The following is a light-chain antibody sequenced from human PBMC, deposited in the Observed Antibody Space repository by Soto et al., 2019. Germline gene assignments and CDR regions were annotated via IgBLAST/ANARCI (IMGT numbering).Light chain of an antibody. CDR3: VTWDSGLSAVL. CDR1: SSNIGNNS. J-gene: IGLJ3*02. Sequence: SVLTQPPSVSAAPGQKVTISCSGSSSNIGNNSVSWYQHLPGTAPKFLIYDNNERPSGIPDRFSASKSGTSATLGITGLQTGDEADYYCVTWDSGLSAVLFGGGTKLTVL. CDR2: DNN. V-gene: IGLV1-51*01.